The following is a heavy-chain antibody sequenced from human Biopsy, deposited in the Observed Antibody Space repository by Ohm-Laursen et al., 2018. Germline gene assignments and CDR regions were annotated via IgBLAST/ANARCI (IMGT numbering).Heavy chain of an antibody. D-gene: IGHD3-3*01. J-gene: IGHJ5*01. Sequence: SDTLSLTCSVSGGSIISYYWTWIRQPPGKGLEWIGHVYNGGITNYNPSLKSRVTISKDTSKNQFSLQVNSVTAADTAVYYCARVRGGFLEWFDYWGQGTLVIVSS. V-gene: IGHV4-59*07. CDR1: GGSIISYY. CDR3: ARVRGGFLEWFDY. CDR2: VYNGGIT.